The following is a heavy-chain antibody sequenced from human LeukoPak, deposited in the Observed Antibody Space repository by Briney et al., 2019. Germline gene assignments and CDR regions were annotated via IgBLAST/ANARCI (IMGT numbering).Heavy chain of an antibody. CDR2: IYPGDSNT. CDR1: GYNFTIYW. Sequence: GESLKISCKGSGYNFTIYWIGWVRQMPGKGLEWMGIIYPGDSNTRYSPSFQGQVTLSADKSISTAYLQWSSLKASDTAMYYCARHDFGDYVYFWGQGTLVTVSS. J-gene: IGHJ4*02. CDR3: ARHDFGDYVYF. V-gene: IGHV5-51*01. D-gene: IGHD4-17*01.